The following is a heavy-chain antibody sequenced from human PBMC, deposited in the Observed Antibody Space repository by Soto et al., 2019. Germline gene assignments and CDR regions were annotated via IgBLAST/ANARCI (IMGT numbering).Heavy chain of an antibody. CDR3: AKNPRSSWYVY. CDR2: ISGSGGST. CDR1: GCVVIGYG. D-gene: IGHD6-13*01. J-gene: IGHJ4*02. Sequence: SGASSGCVVIGYGLSWVIQAPGTGLEWVSAISGSGGSTYYADSVKGRFTISRDNSKNTLYLQMNSLRAEDTAVYYCAKNPRSSWYVYWGQGTLVTVSS. V-gene: IGHV3-23*01.